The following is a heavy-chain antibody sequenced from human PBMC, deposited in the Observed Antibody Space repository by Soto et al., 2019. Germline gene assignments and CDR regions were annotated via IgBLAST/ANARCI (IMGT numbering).Heavy chain of an antibody. D-gene: IGHD3-16*01. V-gene: IGHV3-15*01. CDR3: MSPSGGSRTVDY. CDR1: GFTFSDVC. Sequence: EVQLVESGGGLVKPGASLRLSCAASGFTFSDVCMTWVRQAPGKGMEWVGRVKSKTAGGTVDYAAPVKGRFIARDDSRSKVSLPMDRLKIADTAVYSCMSPSGGSRTVDYLGQGTLVTVSS. J-gene: IGHJ4*02. CDR2: VKSKTAGGTV.